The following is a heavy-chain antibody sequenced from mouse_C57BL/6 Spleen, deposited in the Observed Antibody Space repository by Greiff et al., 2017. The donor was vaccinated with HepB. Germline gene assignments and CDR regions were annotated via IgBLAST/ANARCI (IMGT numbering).Heavy chain of an antibody. CDR3: ARHGYYSNYYAMDY. V-gene: IGHV2-6-1*01. D-gene: IGHD2-5*01. CDR2: IWSDGST. CDR1: GFSLTSYG. Sequence: QVQLKESGPGLVAPSQSLSITCTVSGFSLTSYGVHWVRQPPGKGLEWLVVIWSDGSTTYNSALKSRLSISKDNSKSQVFLKMNSLQTDDTAMYYCARHGYYSNYYAMDYWGQGTSVTVSS. J-gene: IGHJ4*01.